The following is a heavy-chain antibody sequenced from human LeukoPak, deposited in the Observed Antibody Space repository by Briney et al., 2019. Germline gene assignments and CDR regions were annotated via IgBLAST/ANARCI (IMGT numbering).Heavy chain of an antibody. Sequence: GGSLRLSCEASGFTFTSYGMSWVRQAPGKGLEWVSAISGSGGSTYYADSVKGRLIISRDNSKNTLYLQMNSLRAEDTAVYYCAKDRRAGSYDYWGQGTLVTVSS. CDR2: ISGSGGST. J-gene: IGHJ4*02. CDR1: GFTFTSYG. CDR3: AKDRRAGSYDY. D-gene: IGHD3-10*01. V-gene: IGHV3-23*01.